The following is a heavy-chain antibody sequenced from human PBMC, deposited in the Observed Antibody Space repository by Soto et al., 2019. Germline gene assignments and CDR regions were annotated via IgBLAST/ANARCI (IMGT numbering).Heavy chain of an antibody. V-gene: IGHV4-39*01. CDR1: GGSITGGSYY. D-gene: IGHD6-6*01. CDR3: ARQASEGYKSSPFRD. Sequence: QLQLQESGPRLVKPSETLSLTCTVSGGSITGGSYYWGWNRQPPGKGLEWIGSIYYSGSTCYNPSLKSRVTISIDTSNNQFSLKLSSVTAADTAVYYCARQASEGYKSSPFRDWGQGTLVTVSP. CDR2: IYYSGST. J-gene: IGHJ4*02.